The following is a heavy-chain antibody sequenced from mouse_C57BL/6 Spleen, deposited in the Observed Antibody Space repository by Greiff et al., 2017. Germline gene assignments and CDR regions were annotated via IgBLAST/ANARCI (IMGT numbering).Heavy chain of an antibody. CDR1: GFTFTDDY. CDR2: IRNKANGYTT. D-gene: IGHD2-4*01. CDR3: ARYHYDYDYAMAY. J-gene: IGHJ4*01. Sequence: EVQLQESGGGLVQPGGSLSLSCAASGFTFTDDYMSWVRQPPGKALEWLGFIRNKANGYTTEYSASVKGRFTISRDNSQSILYLQMNALRAEDSATYYCARYHYDYDYAMAYWGQGTSVTVSS. V-gene: IGHV7-3*01.